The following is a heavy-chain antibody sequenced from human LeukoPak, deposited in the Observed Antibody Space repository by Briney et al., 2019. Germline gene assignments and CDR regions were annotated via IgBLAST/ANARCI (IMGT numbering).Heavy chain of an antibody. CDR3: ARQYYDILTGCSNYYFDY. CDR1: GDSIRGFY. D-gene: IGHD3-9*01. J-gene: IGHJ4*02. V-gene: IGHV4-59*08. CDR2: FYYSGDT. Sequence: SETLSLTCNVSGDSIRGFYWGWIRQPPGKGLEWIGYFYYSGDTNYNPALKSRVTISVDTSKNQFSLKLSSVTAADTAVYYCARQYYDILTGCSNYYFDYWGQGTLVTVSS.